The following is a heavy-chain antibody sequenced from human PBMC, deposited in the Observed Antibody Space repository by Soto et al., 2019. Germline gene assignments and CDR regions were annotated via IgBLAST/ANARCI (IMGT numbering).Heavy chain of an antibody. CDR3: ARVGRYDFWSSYSPIYSWFDP. CDR1: GGSISSYY. V-gene: IGHV4-59*01. J-gene: IGHJ5*02. CDR2: IYYSGGT. Sequence: LSETLSLTCTVSGGSISSYYWSWIRQPPGKGLEWIGYIYYSGGTNYNPSLKSRVTISVDTSKNQFSLKLSSVTAADTAVYYCARVGRYDFWSSYSPIYSWFDPWGQGTLVTVSS. D-gene: IGHD3-3*01.